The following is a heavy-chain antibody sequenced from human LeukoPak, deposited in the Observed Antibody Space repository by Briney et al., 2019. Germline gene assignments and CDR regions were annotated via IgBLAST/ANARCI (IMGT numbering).Heavy chain of an antibody. CDR3: ARGWRSNYYFDL. Sequence: SQTLSLTCDISGDSVSSDSAAWNWIRQSPSRGLEWLGRTYYRSKWYNEYAVSMKSRITIKPDTSKNQFSLHLNSATPEDTAVYYCARGWRSNYYFDLWGRGTLVTVSS. D-gene: IGHD1-7*01. CDR1: GDSVSSDSAA. V-gene: IGHV6-1*01. J-gene: IGHJ2*01. CDR2: TYYRSKWYN.